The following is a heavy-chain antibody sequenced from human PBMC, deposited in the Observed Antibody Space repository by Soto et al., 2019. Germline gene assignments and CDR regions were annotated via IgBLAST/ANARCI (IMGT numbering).Heavy chain of an antibody. Sequence: EGSLRLSCAAAGFRFNDYYMTWIRQAPGKGLEWVSYISSGSSTIYYAHSVKGRFTMSRDHANTSLYLQMNSLRAEDTAVYYCATSSGALAASLPYYFAYCGQGTLVTVSS. D-gene: IGHD6-25*01. J-gene: IGHJ4*02. V-gene: IGHV3-11*01. CDR1: GFRFNDYY. CDR2: ISSGSSTI. CDR3: ATSSGALAASLPYYFAY.